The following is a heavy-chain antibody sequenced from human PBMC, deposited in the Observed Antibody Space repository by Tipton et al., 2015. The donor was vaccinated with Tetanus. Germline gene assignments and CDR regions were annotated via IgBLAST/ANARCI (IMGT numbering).Heavy chain of an antibody. V-gene: IGHV4-59*01. J-gene: IGHJ6*02. CDR3: ARDSMSSSGYDKEKTYYYYGMDV. CDR1: GGSISNYY. CDR2: IYYSGST. Sequence: GLVKPSETLSLTCTVSGGSISNYYWSWIRQPPGKGLEWIGYIYYSGSTNYNPSLKSRVTISVDTSKNQFSLKLNSVTAADTAVYYCARDSMSSSGYDKEKTYYYYGMDVWGQGTTVTVSS. D-gene: IGHD5-12*01.